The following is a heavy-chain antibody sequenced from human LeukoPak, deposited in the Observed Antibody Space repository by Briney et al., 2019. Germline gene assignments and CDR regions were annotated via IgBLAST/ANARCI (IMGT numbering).Heavy chain of an antibody. Sequence: SETLSLTCTVSGGSISSYYWSWIRQPPGKGLEWIGYIYYSGSTDYNPSLKSRVTISVDTSKNQFSLKLSSVTAADTAVYYCARAPNLGYCSSTSCPQYNWFDPWGQGTLVTVSS. J-gene: IGHJ5*02. D-gene: IGHD2-2*01. CDR3: ARAPNLGYCSSTSCPQYNWFDP. V-gene: IGHV4-59*08. CDR2: IYYSGST. CDR1: GGSISSYY.